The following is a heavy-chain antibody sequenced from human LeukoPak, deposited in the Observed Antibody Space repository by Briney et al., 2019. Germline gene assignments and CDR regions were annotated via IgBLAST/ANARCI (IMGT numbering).Heavy chain of an antibody. CDR3: ARHGSFCSTTGCSYNWFDP. J-gene: IGHJ5*02. CDR1: GGSLRNISYY. D-gene: IGHD2-2*01. CDR2: VYYSGNT. V-gene: IGHV4-39*01. Sequence: PSETLSLTCSVSGGSLRNISYYWGWIRQPPGKGLEWIGSVYYSGNTEFNPSLKSRLTISADTSKNQFSLKLSSVTAADTAVYYCARHGSFCSTTGCSYNWFDPWGQGTLVTVSS.